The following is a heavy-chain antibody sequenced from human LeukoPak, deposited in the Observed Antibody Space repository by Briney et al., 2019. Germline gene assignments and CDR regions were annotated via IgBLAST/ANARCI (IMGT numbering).Heavy chain of an antibody. Sequence: GTSLRLSCAASGFPFSSYGMHWVRQAPGKGLEWVARLVYDARSDYANSVKGRFSITRDDSKNTLFLDMSNLRVEDTALYYCARDLGAAFDFWGQGVLVTVSS. J-gene: IGHJ4*02. V-gene: IGHV3-33*01. CDR1: GFPFSSYG. D-gene: IGHD4-17*01. CDR3: ARDLGAAFDF. CDR2: LVYDARS.